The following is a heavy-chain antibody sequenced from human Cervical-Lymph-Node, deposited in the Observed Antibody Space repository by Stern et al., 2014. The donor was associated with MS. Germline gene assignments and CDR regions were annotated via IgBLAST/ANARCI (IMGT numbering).Heavy chain of an antibody. CDR1: GFTFSRYG. J-gene: IGHJ4*02. Sequence: VHLVESGGGVVQPGRSLRLSCAASGFTFSRYGMHWVRQAPGKGLEWVGVISYDGGDKSYAESVKGRFTISRDSSKRTLYLQMNSLRVEDTAVYYSAKLYSGRSSGFDFWGQGTLVTVSS. CDR3: AKLYSGRSSGFDF. D-gene: IGHD1-26*01. CDR2: ISYDGGDK. V-gene: IGHV3-30*18.